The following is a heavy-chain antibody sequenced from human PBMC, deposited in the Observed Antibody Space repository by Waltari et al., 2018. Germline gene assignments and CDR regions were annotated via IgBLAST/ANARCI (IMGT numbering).Heavy chain of an antibody. CDR3: ARGGDSSWPR. CDR1: VVTFYDDG. CDR2: SNWKGDKV. Sequence: VESGGGVIRPGGSLSHSFVASVVTFYDDGMSWVGPGPGEGVEWIAGSNWKGDKVAYGDAVRGRFIISRDNAKNLLYLQMNTVGLDDTALYYCARGGDSSWPRWGQGTLVTVSA. D-gene: IGHD3-22*01. J-gene: IGHJ4*02. V-gene: IGHV3-20*03.